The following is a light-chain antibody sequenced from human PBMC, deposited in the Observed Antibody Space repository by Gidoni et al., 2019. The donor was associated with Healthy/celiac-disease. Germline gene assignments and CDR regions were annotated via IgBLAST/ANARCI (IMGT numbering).Light chain of an antibody. J-gene: IGLJ2*01. CDR1: SSNIGNNY. CDR3: GTWDSSLSAVV. V-gene: IGLV1-51*01. CDR2: DNH. Sequence: QSVLTQPPSVSAAPGQKVTISCSGSSSNIGNNYVYWYQQLPGTAPKLLIYDNHQRPSGIPDRFSGSKSGTSATLGITGLQTGDEADYYCGTWDSSLSAVVFGGGTKLTVL.